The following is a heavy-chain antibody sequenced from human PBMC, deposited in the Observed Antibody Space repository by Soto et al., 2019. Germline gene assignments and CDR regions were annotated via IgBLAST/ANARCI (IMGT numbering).Heavy chain of an antibody. CDR2: IYYSGST. CDR1: GGSIGSGGYY. V-gene: IGHV4-31*03. CDR3: ARSPEATVTAFDY. Sequence: QVQLQESGPGLVKPSQTLSLTCTVSGGSIGSGGYYWSWIRQHPGKGLEWFGYIYYSGSTYYNPSLRSRVSISVDTSKNQFSLKLSSVTAADTAVYYCARSPEATVTAFDYWGQGTLVTVSS. J-gene: IGHJ4*02. D-gene: IGHD4-17*01.